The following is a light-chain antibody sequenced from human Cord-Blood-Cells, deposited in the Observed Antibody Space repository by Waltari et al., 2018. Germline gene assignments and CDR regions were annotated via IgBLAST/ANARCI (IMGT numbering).Light chain of an antibody. CDR3: QQRSNWPPWT. Sequence: EIVLTQSPATLPVSPGARATLPCRASQSVSSYLAWYQQKPGQAPRLLIYDASNRATGIPARFSGRGSGTGFTRTIRSLEPEDFAVYYCQQRSNWPPWTFGQGTKVEIK. J-gene: IGKJ1*01. CDR1: QSVSSY. CDR2: DAS. V-gene: IGKV3-11*01.